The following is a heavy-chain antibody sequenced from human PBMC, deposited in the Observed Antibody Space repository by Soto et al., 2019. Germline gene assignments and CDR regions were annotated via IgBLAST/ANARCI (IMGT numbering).Heavy chain of an antibody. J-gene: IGHJ6*02. CDR3: ARVHVSSGWEHYYYGMDV. D-gene: IGHD6-19*01. CDR1: GGSISSGGYY. Sequence: SETLSLTCTVSGGSISSGGYYWSWIRQHPGKGLEWIGYIYYSGSTYYNPSLKSRVTISVDTSKNQFSLKLSSVTAADTAVYYCARVHVSSGWEHYYYGMDVWGQGTTVTVSS. CDR2: IYYSGST. V-gene: IGHV4-31*03.